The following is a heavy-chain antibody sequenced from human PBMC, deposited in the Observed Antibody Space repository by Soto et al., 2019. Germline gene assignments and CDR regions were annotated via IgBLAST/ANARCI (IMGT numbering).Heavy chain of an antibody. J-gene: IGHJ4*02. V-gene: IGHV1-3*01. Sequence: QVQLVQSGAEVKKPGASVKVSCKASGYTFTNYAIHWVRQGPGQRLEWMGWINAGNGKTKYSQKFQGRVTITRDTSASTAYMELSSLRSEDTAVYYCARDGAVADNTNFDYWGQGTLVTVSS. CDR1: GYTFTNYA. CDR3: ARDGAVADNTNFDY. D-gene: IGHD6-19*01. CDR2: INAGNGKT.